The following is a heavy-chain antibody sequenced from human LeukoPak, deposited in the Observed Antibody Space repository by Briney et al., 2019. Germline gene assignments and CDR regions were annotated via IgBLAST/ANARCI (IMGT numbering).Heavy chain of an antibody. CDR1: GFTFSSYS. CDR3: ARDRWYGGGYYYYMDV. V-gene: IGHV3-48*01. Sequence: GGSLRLSCAASGFTFSSYSMNWVRQAPGKGLEWVTYISSSSSTIYYADSVKGRFTISRDNAKNSLYLQMNSLRAEDTAVYYCARDRWYGGGYYYYMDVWGKGTTVTVSS. D-gene: IGHD2-15*01. CDR2: ISSSSSTI. J-gene: IGHJ6*03.